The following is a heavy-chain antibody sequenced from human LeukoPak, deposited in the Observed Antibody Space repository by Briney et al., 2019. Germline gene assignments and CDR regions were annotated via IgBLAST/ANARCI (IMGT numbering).Heavy chain of an antibody. CDR3: ARVGWELLRDAFDI. D-gene: IGHD1-26*01. Sequence: PSETLSLTCTVSGGSISSYYWSWIPQPPGKGLEWIGYIYYSGSTNYNPSLKSRVTISVDTSKNQFSLKLSSVTAADTAVYYCARVGWELLRDAFDIWGQGTMVTVSS. V-gene: IGHV4-59*01. J-gene: IGHJ3*02. CDR2: IYYSGST. CDR1: GGSISSYY.